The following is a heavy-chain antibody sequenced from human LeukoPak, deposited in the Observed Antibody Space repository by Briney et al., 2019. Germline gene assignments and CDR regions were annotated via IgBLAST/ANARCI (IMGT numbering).Heavy chain of an antibody. D-gene: IGHD6-13*01. V-gene: IGHV4-4*07. CDR2: IYSSGST. Sequence: SETLSLTCTVSGGSISSYYWNWIRQPAGKGLEWIGRIYSSGSTNYNPSLKSRVTMSVGTSKNQFSLKLSSVTAADTAVYYCARTTEAHSWRTRYYDYYMDVWGKGTTVTVSS. J-gene: IGHJ6*03. CDR1: GGSISSYY. CDR3: ARTTEAHSWRTRYYDYYMDV.